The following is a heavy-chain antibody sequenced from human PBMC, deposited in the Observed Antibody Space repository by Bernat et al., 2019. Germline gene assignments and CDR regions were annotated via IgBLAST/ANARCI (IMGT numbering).Heavy chain of an antibody. CDR1: GGSFSGYY. CDR3: SREGYCSGGSWYSWNNWFEH. CDR2: INHSGST. V-gene: IGHV4-34*01. D-gene: IGHD2-15*01. J-gene: IGHJ5*02. Sequence: QVQLQQWGAGLLKPSETLSLTCAVYGGSFSGYYWSWIRQPPWKGLEWIGEINHSGSTNYNPSLKSRVTISVDTSKNQFSLKLSSVTAADTAVYYCSREGYCSGGSWYSWNNWFEHWGQGTLVNVSS.